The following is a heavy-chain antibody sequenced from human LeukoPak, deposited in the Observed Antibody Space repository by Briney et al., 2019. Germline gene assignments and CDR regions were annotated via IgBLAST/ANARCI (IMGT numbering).Heavy chain of an antibody. V-gene: IGHV4-4*07. CDR2: ISSSGTT. CDR1: GGSISSYY. CDR3: ARDSGSGNFDY. Sequence: SETLSLTCTVSGGSISSYYWSWIRQPAGKALEWIGRISSSGTTNYNPSLKSRVTMSVDTSKNQFSLKLSSVTAADTAMYYCARDSGSGNFDYWGQGTLVTVSS. J-gene: IGHJ4*02. D-gene: IGHD3-10*01.